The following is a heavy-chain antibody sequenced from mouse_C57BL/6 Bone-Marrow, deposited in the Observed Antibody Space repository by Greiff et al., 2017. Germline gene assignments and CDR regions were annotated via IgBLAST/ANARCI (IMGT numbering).Heavy chain of an antibody. V-gene: IGHV1-87*01. CDR1: YTFSRRVH. CDR2: GQGLEWIG. CDR3: SADSAVEYCAWSYWYFDV. J-gene: IGHJ1*03. Sequence: QVHVKQSGPELVRPWASVKISCQAFYTFSRRVHFAIRDTNSWLQWVKQRPGQGLEWIGALYPGNGDTSYNKKFKDKATLTADKSSTTAYMRLSSMTSADSAVEYCAWSYWYFDVGGRGTTITVSA.